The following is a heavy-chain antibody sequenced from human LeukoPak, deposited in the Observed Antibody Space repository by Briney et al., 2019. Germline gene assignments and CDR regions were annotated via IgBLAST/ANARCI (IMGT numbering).Heavy chain of an antibody. J-gene: IGHJ6*02. D-gene: IGHD3-10*01. CDR3: ARDYYGSGSYYKVRYYGMDV. V-gene: IGHV4-4*07. CDR1: GGSISSYY. CDR2: IYTSGST. Sequence: PSETLSLTCTVSGGSISSYYWSWIRQPAGKELEWIGRIYTSGSTNYNPSLESRVTMSVDTSKNQFSLKLSSVTAADTAVYYCARDYYGSGSYYKVRYYGMDVWGQGTTVTVSS.